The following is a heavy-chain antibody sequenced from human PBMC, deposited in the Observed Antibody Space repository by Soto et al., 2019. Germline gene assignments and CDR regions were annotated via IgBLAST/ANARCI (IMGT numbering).Heavy chain of an antibody. Sequence: PGGSLRLSCAASGFTFSSYSMNWVRQAPGKGLECVSSISSSSSYIYYADSVKDRFTISRDNAKNSLYLQMNSLRAEDTAVYYCARDSPGYYDFWSVNWFDPWGQGTLVTVSS. J-gene: IGHJ5*02. V-gene: IGHV3-21*01. CDR3: ARDSPGYYDFWSVNWFDP. D-gene: IGHD3-3*01. CDR1: GFTFSSYS. CDR2: ISSSSSYI.